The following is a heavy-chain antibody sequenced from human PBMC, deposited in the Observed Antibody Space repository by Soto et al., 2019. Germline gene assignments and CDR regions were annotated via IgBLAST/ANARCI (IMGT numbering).Heavy chain of an antibody. D-gene: IGHD6-13*01. CDR3: ARHVSLPFAGTGLDS. V-gene: IGHV4-59*08. CDR1: GGSIIGYY. Sequence: PSQTLSLTSTVSGGSIIGYYWSWLSQPQKKGLEWIGYIYSIGSTNYNPSFRSRVTMSIDTSQEQFSLKLISVTATVTAVYYCARHVSLPFAGTGLDSWGRGTLVTVPQ. CDR2: IYSIGST. J-gene: IGHJ5*01.